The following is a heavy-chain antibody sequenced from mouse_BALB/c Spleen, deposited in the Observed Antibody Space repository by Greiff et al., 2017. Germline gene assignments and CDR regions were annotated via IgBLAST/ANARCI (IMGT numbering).Heavy chain of an antibody. CDR3: ARRWPEGYFDY. J-gene: IGHJ2*01. CDR2: IYPGDGDT. Sequence: VQLQQSGAELARPGASVKLSCKASGYTFTSYWMQWVKQRPGQGLEWIGAIYPGDGDTRYTQKFKGKATLTADKSSSTAYIQLSSLASEDSAVYYCARRWPEGYFDYWGQGTTLTVSS. D-gene: IGHD2-3*01. V-gene: IGHV1-87*01. CDR1: GYTFTSYW.